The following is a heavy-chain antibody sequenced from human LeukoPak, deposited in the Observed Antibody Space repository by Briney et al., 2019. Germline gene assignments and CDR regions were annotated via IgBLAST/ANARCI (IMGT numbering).Heavy chain of an antibody. CDR3: ASPYRVGGSYSYYGMDV. V-gene: IGHV4-39*01. D-gene: IGHD3-16*01. CDR2: IYYSGST. Sequence: SETLSLTCTVSGGSISSYYWGWIRQPPGKGLEWIGSIYYSGSTYYNPSLKSRVTISVDTSKNQFSLKLSSVTAADTAVYYCASPYRVGGSYSYYGMDVWGQGTTVTVSS. J-gene: IGHJ6*02. CDR1: GGSISSYY.